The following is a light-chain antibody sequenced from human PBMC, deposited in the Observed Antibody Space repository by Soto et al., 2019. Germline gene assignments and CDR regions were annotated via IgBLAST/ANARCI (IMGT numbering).Light chain of an antibody. CDR1: QSISVH. CDR3: QQSYITPYT. V-gene: IGKV1-39*01. CDR2: AAS. Sequence: DIQMTQSPSSLSASVGDTVTITCRASQSISVHLNWYQQKPGKVPKLLIYAASNLQSGVPLRFSGSGSETDFALTISSLQPEDFATHYCQQSYITPYTFGQGTKLEI. J-gene: IGKJ2*01.